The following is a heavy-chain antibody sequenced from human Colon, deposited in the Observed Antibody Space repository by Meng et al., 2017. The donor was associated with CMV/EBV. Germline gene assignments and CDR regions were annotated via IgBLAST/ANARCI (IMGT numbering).Heavy chain of an antibody. J-gene: IGHJ4*02. D-gene: IGHD2-2*01. V-gene: IGHV4-38-2*02. Sequence: SETLCLTGTVSGYSINIGYYWGWIRQPPGKGLEWIGTIYHGGSTYYTPSLKSRVTISVDTSKNQFSLKLSSVTAADTAIYYCARIKGYCSSDSCYPDYWGQGTLVTVSS. CDR3: ARIKGYCSSDSCYPDY. CDR1: GYSINIGYY. CDR2: IYHGGST.